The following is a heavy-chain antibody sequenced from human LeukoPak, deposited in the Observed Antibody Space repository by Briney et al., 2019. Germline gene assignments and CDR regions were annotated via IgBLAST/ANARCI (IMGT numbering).Heavy chain of an antibody. Sequence: GGSLRLSCADAGFTFSSHALSWVRQAPGKGLEGVSVISGSGDTTYYADSVKGRFTISRDNSKNTLYLQMNSLRAEDTGVYYCAKDYYDGTGSQWGQGTPVTVSS. V-gene: IGHV3-23*01. D-gene: IGHD3-22*01. CDR3: AKDYYDGTGSQ. CDR1: GFTFSSHA. CDR2: ISGSGDTT. J-gene: IGHJ4*02.